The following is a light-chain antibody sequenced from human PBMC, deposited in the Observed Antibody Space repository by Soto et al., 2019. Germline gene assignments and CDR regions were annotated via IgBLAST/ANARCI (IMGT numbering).Light chain of an antibody. J-gene: IGKJ4*01. V-gene: IGKV4-1*01. CDR3: QHYYSAPLT. CDR2: CAS. CDR1: QSVLSSSNNKNY. Sequence: DIVMTQSPDSLAVSLGERATIYCKSSQSVLSSSNNKNYLSWFQHKPGQPPKLLIYCASTRDSGVPDRFSGSGSGTDFTLTISSLQAEDVAVYYCQHYYSAPLTFGGGTKVEIK.